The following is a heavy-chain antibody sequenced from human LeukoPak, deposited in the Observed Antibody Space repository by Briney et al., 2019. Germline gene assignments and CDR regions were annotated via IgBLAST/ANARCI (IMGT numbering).Heavy chain of an antibody. D-gene: IGHD5-18*01. CDR2: ISSSSSYI. Sequence: GGSLRLSCAASGFTFSSYSMNWVRQAPGKGPEWVSSISSSSSYIYYVDSVKGRFTISRDNAKNSLYLQMNSLRAEDTAVYYCAKDLQLWLLVPYHYGMDVWGQGTTVTVSS. CDR3: AKDLQLWLLVPYHYGMDV. J-gene: IGHJ6*02. V-gene: IGHV3-21*01. CDR1: GFTFSSYS.